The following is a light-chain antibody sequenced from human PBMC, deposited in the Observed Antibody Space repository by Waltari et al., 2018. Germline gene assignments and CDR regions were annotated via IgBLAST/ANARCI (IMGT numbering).Light chain of an antibody. J-gene: IGKJ4*01. Sequence: DIQMTQSPSSLSASVGDRVTITCRASQTISKYLNWYQQKPGKAPKSLIYEASNLQDGVPSRCSGSGYATEFTLTISSLQSDDFATYFCQQGYSTPFTFGEGTKVEI. CDR1: QTISKY. CDR2: EAS. CDR3: QQGYSTPFT. V-gene: IGKV1-39*01.